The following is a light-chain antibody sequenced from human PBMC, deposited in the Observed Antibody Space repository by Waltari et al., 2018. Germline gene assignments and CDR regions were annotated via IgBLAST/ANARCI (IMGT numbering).Light chain of an antibody. CDR1: ESISTY. V-gene: IGKV1-39*01. J-gene: IGKJ4*01. CDR2: SAS. CDR3: QQTDSTPLT. Sequence: DIQITQSPSSLSASVGDRVTITCRASESISTYLNWYQQEPGKAPKLRIYSASTLESGVPSRFSGSGSGTYFTLTIRRLQPEDFATYYCQQTDSTPLTFGGGTKVEIK.